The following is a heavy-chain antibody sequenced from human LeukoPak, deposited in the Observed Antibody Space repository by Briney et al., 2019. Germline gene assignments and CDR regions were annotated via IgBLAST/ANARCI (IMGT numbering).Heavy chain of an antibody. CDR2: IYYSGST. J-gene: IGHJ3*02. D-gene: IGHD2-2*01. Sequence: SETLSLTCTVSGGSISSGDYYWSWLRQPPGKGLEWIGYIYYSGSTYYNPSLKSRVTISVDTSKNQFSLKLSSVTAADTAVYYCAGASSLNDAFDIWGQGTMVTVSS. CDR3: AGASSLNDAFDI. CDR1: GGSISSGDYY. V-gene: IGHV4-30-4*08.